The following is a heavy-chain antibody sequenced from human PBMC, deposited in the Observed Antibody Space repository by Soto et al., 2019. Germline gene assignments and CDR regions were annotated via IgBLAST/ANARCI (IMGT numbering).Heavy chain of an antibody. D-gene: IGHD3-3*01. CDR2: ISAFYGNT. V-gene: IGHV1-18*04. Sequence: ASVKVSCKASGYTFTSYGISWVRQAPGQGLEWMGWISAFYGNTNYAQKLQGRVTMTTDTSTSTAYMELSSLRSEDTAVYYCARAPLLSGVTLHANYFDYWGQGTLVTLSS. CDR1: GYTFTSYG. CDR3: ARAPLLSGVTLHANYFDY. J-gene: IGHJ4*02.